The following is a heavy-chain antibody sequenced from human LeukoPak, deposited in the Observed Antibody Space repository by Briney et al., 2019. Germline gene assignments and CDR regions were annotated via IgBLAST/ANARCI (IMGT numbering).Heavy chain of an antibody. D-gene: IGHD5-24*01. CDR3: ARPLNKRDGYSSDN. Sequence: SETLSLTCTVSGGSISSSSYYWGWIRQPPGKGLEWIGSIYYSGSTYYNPSLKSRVTISVDTSKNQFSLKLTSVTAADTALYYCARPLNKRDGYSSDNWGQGTLVTVSS. J-gene: IGHJ4*02. CDR1: GGSISSSSYY. CDR2: IYYSGST. V-gene: IGHV4-39*07.